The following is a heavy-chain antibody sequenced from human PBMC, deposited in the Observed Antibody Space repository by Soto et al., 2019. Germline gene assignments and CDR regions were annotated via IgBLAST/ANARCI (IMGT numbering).Heavy chain of an antibody. CDR2: ISGSGGST. Sequence: GGSLRLSCAASGFTFSSYAMSWVRQAPGKGLEWVSAISGSGGSTYYADSVKGRLTISRDNSKNTLYLQMNSLRAEDTAVYYCAKGLGDYEMQDDYWGQGTLVTVSS. D-gene: IGHD4-17*01. J-gene: IGHJ4*02. CDR1: GFTFSSYA. V-gene: IGHV3-23*01. CDR3: AKGLGDYEMQDDY.